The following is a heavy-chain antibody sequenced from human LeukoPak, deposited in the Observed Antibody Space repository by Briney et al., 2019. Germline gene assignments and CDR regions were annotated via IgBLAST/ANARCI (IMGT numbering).Heavy chain of an antibody. CDR1: GGSISSGGYY. V-gene: IGHV4-31*03. Sequence: SQTLSLTCTVSGGSISSGGYYWSWIRQHPGKGLEWIGYIYYSGSTYYNPSLKSRVTISVDTSKNQFSLKLSSVTAADTAVYYCARKGVPFYYGMDVWGQGTTVTVSS. CDR2: IYYSGST. CDR3: ARKGVPFYYGMDV. D-gene: IGHD3-16*01. J-gene: IGHJ6*02.